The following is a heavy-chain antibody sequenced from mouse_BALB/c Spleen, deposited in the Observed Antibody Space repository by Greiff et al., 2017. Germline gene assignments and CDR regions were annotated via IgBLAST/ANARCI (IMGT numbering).Heavy chain of an antibody. J-gene: IGHJ3*01. CDR2: INPYNGDT. CDR3: ARDGYDDGWFAY. CDR1: GYSFTGYF. D-gene: IGHD2-2*01. V-gene: IGHV1-20*02. Sequence: EVKLVESGPELVKPGASVKISCKASGYSFTGYFMNWVMQSHGKSLEWIGRINPYNGDTFYNQKFKGKATLTVDKSSSTAHMELRSLASEDSAVYYCARDGYDDGWFAYWGQGTLVTVSA.